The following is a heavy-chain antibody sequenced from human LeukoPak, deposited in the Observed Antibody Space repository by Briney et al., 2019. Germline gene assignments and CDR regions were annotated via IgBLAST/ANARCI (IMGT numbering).Heavy chain of an antibody. CDR3: TRIAAAGHLDY. D-gene: IGHD6-13*01. J-gene: IGHJ4*02. Sequence: ASVKVSCKASGYTFTSYYMHWLRQAPGQGLEWMGIINPSGGSTSYAQKFQGRVTMTRDTSTSTVYMELSSLRSEDTAVYYCTRIAAAGHLDYWGQGTLVTVSS. V-gene: IGHV1-46*01. CDR2: INPSGGST. CDR1: GYTFTSYY.